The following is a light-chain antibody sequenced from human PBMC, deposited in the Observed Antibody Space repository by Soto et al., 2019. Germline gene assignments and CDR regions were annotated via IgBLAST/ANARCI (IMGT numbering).Light chain of an antibody. CDR1: QGISSY. V-gene: IGKV1-8*01. J-gene: IGKJ4*01. Sequence: AIRMTQSPSSLSASTGDRVTITCRASQGISSYLAWYQQKPGKAPKLLIYAASTLQSGVPSRFSGSGSGTDFTLTISCLQSEDFATHYCQQYYSYPALTFGGGTKVEIK. CDR2: AAS. CDR3: QQYYSYPALT.